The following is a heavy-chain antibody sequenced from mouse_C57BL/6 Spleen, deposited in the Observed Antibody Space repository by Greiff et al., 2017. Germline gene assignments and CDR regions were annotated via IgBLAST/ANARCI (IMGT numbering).Heavy chain of an antibody. CDR2: IYPGSGST. CDR1: GYTFTSYW. Sequence: QVQLLQPGAELVKPGASVKMSCKASGYTFTSYWITWVKQRPGQGLEWIGDIYPGSGSTNYNEEFKSKVTLTVDTSSSTAYMQLSSLTSEDSAVYYCARRGSTMVYSFAYWGQGTLVTVSA. CDR3: ARRGSTMVYSFAY. V-gene: IGHV1-55*01. D-gene: IGHD2-2*01. J-gene: IGHJ3*01.